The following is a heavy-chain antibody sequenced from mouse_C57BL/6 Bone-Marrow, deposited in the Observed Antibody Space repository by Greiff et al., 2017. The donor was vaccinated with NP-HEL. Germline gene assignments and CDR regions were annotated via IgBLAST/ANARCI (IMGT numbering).Heavy chain of an antibody. D-gene: IGHD2-2*01. CDR3: SYGYDAWFAY. CDR2: IYPGSGST. CDR1: GYNFTSYW. Sequence: QVQLQQPGAELVKPGASVKMSCKASGYNFTSYWITWVKQRPGQGLEWIGEIYPGSGSTNYNEKFKSKATLTVDTSSSTAYMQLCSLTSEDSAVYYCSYGYDAWFAYGGQGTLVTVSA. V-gene: IGHV1-55*01. J-gene: IGHJ3*01.